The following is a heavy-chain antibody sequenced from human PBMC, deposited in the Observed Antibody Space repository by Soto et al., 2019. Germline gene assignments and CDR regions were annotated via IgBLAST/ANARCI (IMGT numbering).Heavy chain of an antibody. J-gene: IGHJ4*02. CDR2: IYYSGST. V-gene: IGHV4-30-2*03. CDR3: ARGVTAIRDFDY. D-gene: IGHD2-21*02. CDR1: GGSISSGGYS. Sequence: SETLSLTCAVSGGSISSGGYSWSWIRQPPGKGLEWIGYIYYSGSTNYNPSLQGRVTMTTDTSTSTAYMELRSLRSDDTAVYYCARGVTAIRDFDYWGQGTLVTVSS.